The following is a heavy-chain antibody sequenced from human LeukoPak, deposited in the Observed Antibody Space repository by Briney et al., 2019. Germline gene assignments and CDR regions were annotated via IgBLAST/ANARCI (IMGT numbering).Heavy chain of an antibody. CDR1: GGSISSYY. J-gene: IGHJ4*02. CDR2: IYTSGST. V-gene: IGHV4-4*07. D-gene: IGHD3-22*01. Sequence: PSETLSLTCTVSGGSISSYYWSWIRQPAGKGLEWIGRIYTSGSTNYNPSLKSRVTMSVDTSKNQFSLKLSSLTAADTAVYYCARTPQGYYDSSGYPMYYFDYWGQGTLVTVSS. CDR3: ARTPQGYYDSSGYPMYYFDY.